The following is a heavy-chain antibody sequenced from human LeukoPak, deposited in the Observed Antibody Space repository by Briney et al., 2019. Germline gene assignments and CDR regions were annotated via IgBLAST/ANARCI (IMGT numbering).Heavy chain of an antibody. CDR2: INPNSGGT. Sequence: VASAKVSCKASGYTFTGYYMHWVRQAPGQGLEWMGWINPNSGGTNYAQKFQGRVTMTRDTSISTAYMELSRLRSDDTAVYYCARAGGYDYVWGSCRYWGQGTLVTVSS. CDR3: ARAGGYDYVWGSCRY. D-gene: IGHD3-16*01. CDR1: GYTFTGYY. V-gene: IGHV1-2*02. J-gene: IGHJ4*02.